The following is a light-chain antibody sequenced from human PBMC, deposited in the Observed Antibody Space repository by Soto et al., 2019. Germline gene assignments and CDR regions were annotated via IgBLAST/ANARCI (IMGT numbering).Light chain of an antibody. CDR2: DAS. V-gene: IGKV1-5*01. CDR3: QQYENYWT. J-gene: IGKJ1*01. Sequence: DIQMTQSPSTLSASIGDRVTITCRASQNINNWIAWYQQKPGKAPKFLIYDASTLESGVPSRFSGSGFGTEFSLTISSLQPDDFATYYCQQYENYWTFGQGTKVDIK. CDR1: QNINNW.